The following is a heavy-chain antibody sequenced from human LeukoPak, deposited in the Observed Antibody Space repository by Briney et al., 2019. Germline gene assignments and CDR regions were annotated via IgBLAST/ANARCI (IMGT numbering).Heavy chain of an antibody. CDR1: GFTFSSYG. CDR2: IRYDGSNK. V-gene: IGHV3-30*02. J-gene: IGHJ4*02. CDR3: AKDRCSSTSCYNFDY. Sequence: GGSLRLSRAASGFTFSSYGMHWVRQAPGKGLEWVAFIRYDGSNKYYADSVKGRFTISRDNSKNTLYLQMNSLRAEDTAVYYCAKDRCSSTSCYNFDYWGQGTLVTVSS. D-gene: IGHD2-2*01.